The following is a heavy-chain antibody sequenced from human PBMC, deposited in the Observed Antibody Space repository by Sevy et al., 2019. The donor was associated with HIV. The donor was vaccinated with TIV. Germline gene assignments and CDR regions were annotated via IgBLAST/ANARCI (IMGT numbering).Heavy chain of an antibody. D-gene: IGHD2-21*01. Sequence: GGSLRLSCAASGFSFSSYGMHWVRQAPGKGLEWMSYIQYDGSNKDYADSVKGRFTISRDNSKNTLYLQMNSLRVEDTVCFNCVKEGGGEGGDHWGQGTLVTVSS. CDR3: VKEGGGEGGDH. V-gene: IGHV3-30*02. CDR1: GFSFSSYG. CDR2: IQYDGSNK. J-gene: IGHJ4*02.